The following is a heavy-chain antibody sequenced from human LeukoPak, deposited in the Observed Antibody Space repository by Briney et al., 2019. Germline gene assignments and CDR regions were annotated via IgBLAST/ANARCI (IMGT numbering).Heavy chain of an antibody. V-gene: IGHV4-39*01. D-gene: IGHD6-19*01. CDR3: AVEQWLVPNWFDP. CDR1: GGSISSSSYY. J-gene: IGHJ5*02. CDR2: IYYSGST. Sequence: SETLSLTCTVSGGSISSSSYYCGWIRQPPGKGLEWIGSIYYSGSTYYNPSLKSRVTISVDTSKNQFSLKLSSVTAADTAVYYCAVEQWLVPNWFDPWGQGTLVTVSS.